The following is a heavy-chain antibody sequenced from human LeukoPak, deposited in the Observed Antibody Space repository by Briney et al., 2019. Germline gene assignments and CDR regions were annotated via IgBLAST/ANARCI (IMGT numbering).Heavy chain of an antibody. CDR2: INTNTGNP. D-gene: IGHD2-8*01. CDR3: ARADALGYCTNGVCPNWFDP. CDR1: GGTFISYA. V-gene: IGHV7-4-1*02. J-gene: IGHJ5*02. Sequence: GASVKVSCKASGGTFISYAISWVRQAPGQGLEWMGWINTNTGNPTYAQGYTGRFVFSLDTSVSTAYLQISSLKAEDTAVYYCARADALGYCTNGVCPNWFDPWGQGTLVTVSS.